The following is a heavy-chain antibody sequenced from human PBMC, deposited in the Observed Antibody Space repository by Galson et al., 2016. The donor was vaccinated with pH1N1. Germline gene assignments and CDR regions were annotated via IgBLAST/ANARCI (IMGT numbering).Heavy chain of an antibody. CDR3: AKGLGTTLYYYFDFMDV. Sequence: SLRLSCAAFEFTLQTYPMSWVRRVPGKGLEWVANINQDGTEKNYEDSVKGRFTISRDNARDTLFLQMTSLRPDDRAVYYCAKGLGTTLYYYFDFMDVWGKGTTVTVSS. D-gene: IGHD1-26*01. CDR1: EFTLQTYP. CDR2: INQDGTEK. J-gene: IGHJ6*03. V-gene: IGHV3-7*01.